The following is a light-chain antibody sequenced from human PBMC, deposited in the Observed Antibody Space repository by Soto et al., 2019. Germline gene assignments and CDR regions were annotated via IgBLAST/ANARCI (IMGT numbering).Light chain of an antibody. Sequence: EIVFTQFPGTLSLSPGERATLSCRASQSVGSNYLAWYQQRPGQPPNLLIFGASHRAPDIPDRFSGSGSGTDFTLTISRLEPEDFAVYYCQQYGSSIQTFGQGTKV. V-gene: IGKV3-20*01. J-gene: IGKJ1*01. CDR3: QQYGSSIQT. CDR2: GAS. CDR1: QSVGSNY.